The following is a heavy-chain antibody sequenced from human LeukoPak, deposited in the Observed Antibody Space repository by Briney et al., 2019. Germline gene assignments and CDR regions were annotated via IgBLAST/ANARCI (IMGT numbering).Heavy chain of an antibody. CDR2: ISPGGPT. J-gene: IGHJ4*02. CDR1: GFTFSSST. CDR3: AKDGAWLRFDD. V-gene: IGHV3-23*01. Sequence: PGGSLRLSCAASGFTFSSSTMSWVRQAPGKGLEWVSGISPGGPTYYADSVKGRFSIPRDDSKNTFYLQMINLRAEDTAVYYCAKDGAWLRFDDWGQGILVTVSS. D-gene: IGHD5-12*01.